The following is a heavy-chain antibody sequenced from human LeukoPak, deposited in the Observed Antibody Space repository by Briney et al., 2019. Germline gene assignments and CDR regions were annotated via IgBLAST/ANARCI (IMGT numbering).Heavy chain of an antibody. Sequence: ASVKVSCKASGYTFTSYGISWVRQAPGQGLEWMGWISVYNGNTNYAQKLQGRVTMTTDTSTSTAYMELRSLRSDDTAVYYCARDPPYSSGRNNWFDPWGQGTLVTVSS. V-gene: IGHV1-18*01. CDR3: ARDPPYSSGRNNWFDP. CDR2: ISVYNGNT. J-gene: IGHJ5*02. CDR1: GYTFTSYG. D-gene: IGHD6-19*01.